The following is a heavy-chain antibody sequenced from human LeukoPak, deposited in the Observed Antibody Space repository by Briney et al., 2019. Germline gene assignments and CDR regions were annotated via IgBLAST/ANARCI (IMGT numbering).Heavy chain of an antibody. CDR2: IYYSGST. Sequence: KTSETLSLTCTVSGGSISSYYWSWIRQPPGKGLEWIGYIYYSGSTNYNPSLKSRVTISVDTSKNQFSLKLSSVTAADTAVYYCARQSSSSWYYFDYWGQGTLVTVSS. D-gene: IGHD6-13*01. J-gene: IGHJ4*02. CDR3: ARQSSSSWYYFDY. V-gene: IGHV4-59*01. CDR1: GGSISSYY.